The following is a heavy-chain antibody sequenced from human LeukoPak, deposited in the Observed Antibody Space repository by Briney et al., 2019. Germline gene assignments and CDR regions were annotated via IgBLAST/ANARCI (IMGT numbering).Heavy chain of an antibody. Sequence: GASVKVSCKASGYTFTGYYMHWVRQAPGQGLEWMGWINPNSGGTNYAQKFQGRVTMTRDTSISTAYMELSRLRSDDTAVYYCARVVSGVTIFGVVDYWGQGTLVTVSS. CDR3: ARVVSGVTIFGVVDY. CDR2: INPNSGGT. V-gene: IGHV1-2*02. J-gene: IGHJ4*02. D-gene: IGHD3-3*01. CDR1: GYTFTGYY.